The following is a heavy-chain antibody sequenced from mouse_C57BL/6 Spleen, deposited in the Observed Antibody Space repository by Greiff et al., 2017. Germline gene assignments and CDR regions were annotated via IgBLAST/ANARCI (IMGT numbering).Heavy chain of an antibody. CDR3: TTGELRKGYYAMDY. V-gene: IGHV14-4*01. CDR1: GFNIKDDY. CDR2: IDPENGDT. J-gene: IGHJ4*01. Sequence: EVQLVESGAELVRPGASVKLSCTASGFNIKDDYMHWVKQRPEQGLEWIGWIDPENGDTEYASKFQGKATITADTSSNTAYLQLSSLTSEDTAVYYCTTGELRKGYYAMDYWGQGTSVTVSS. D-gene: IGHD3-3*01.